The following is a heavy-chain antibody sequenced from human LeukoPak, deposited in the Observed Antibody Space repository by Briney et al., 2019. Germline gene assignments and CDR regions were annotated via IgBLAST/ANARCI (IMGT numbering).Heavy chain of an antibody. CDR3: ARDLTGTY. V-gene: IGHV3-48*01. CDR1: GFTFSSYS. Sequence: GGSLRLSCAASGFTFSSYSMNWVRQAPGRGLEWVSYISSSSSTIYYADSVKGRFTISRDNAKNSLYLQMNSLRAEDTAVYYCARDLTGTYWGQGTLVTVSS. D-gene: IGHD1-7*01. CDR2: ISSSSSTI. J-gene: IGHJ4*02.